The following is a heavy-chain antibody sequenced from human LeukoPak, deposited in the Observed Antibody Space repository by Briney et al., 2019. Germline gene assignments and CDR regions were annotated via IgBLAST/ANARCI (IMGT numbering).Heavy chain of an antibody. Sequence: PWASVKVSFKASGYTFTSYYMHWVRQAPGQGLEWMGIINRSGGSTSYAQKFQGRVTMTRDMSTSKVYMELSSLTSDDTAVYYCARGDIVVVPAAIENYIDVWGKGTTVTVSS. CDR2: INRSGGST. CDR1: GYTFTSYY. D-gene: IGHD2-2*01. V-gene: IGHV1-46*01. CDR3: ARGDIVVVPAAIENYIDV. J-gene: IGHJ6*03.